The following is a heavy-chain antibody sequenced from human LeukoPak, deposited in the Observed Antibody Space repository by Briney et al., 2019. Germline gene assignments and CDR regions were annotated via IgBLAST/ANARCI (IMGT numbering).Heavy chain of an antibody. CDR3: ARQIRLDYYDSSGYYFDS. J-gene: IGHJ4*02. Sequence: SETLSLTCTVSGGSFNGYYWSWLRQSPGKGLESIGFISDSGVSNTSPSLKSRVTISLDTSKKQFSLKLRSVTAADTALYYCARQIRLDYYDSSGYYFDSRGQGTLVTVSS. V-gene: IGHV4-59*08. CDR1: GGSFNGYY. CDR2: ISDSGVS. D-gene: IGHD3-22*01.